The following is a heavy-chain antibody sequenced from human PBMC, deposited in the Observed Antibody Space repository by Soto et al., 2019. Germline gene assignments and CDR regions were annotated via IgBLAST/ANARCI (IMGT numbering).Heavy chain of an antibody. D-gene: IGHD3-22*01. CDR2: IDWDDDK. Sequence: SGPTLVNPTQTLTLTCTFSGFSLTTRGMCVSWIRQPPGKALEWVARIDWDDDKYYNTSLKSRLTITKDTSKNQVVLTMTNMDPVDTATYYCAHRRRYYDSSGYYYLDYWGQGTLVTSPQ. CDR1: GFSLTTRGMC. J-gene: IGHJ4*02. V-gene: IGHV2-70*12. CDR3: AHRRRYYDSSGYYYLDY.